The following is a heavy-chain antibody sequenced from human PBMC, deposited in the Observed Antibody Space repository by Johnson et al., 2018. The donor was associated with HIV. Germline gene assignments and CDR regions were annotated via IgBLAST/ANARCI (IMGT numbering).Heavy chain of an antibody. V-gene: IGHV3-15*01. CDR1: GFTFSNAW. CDR3: ARDPAGHRDDAFDI. CDR2: IKSKTDGGTT. J-gene: IGHJ3*02. Sequence: VQLVESGGGLVQPGGSLRLSCAASGFTFSNAWMSWVRQAPGKGLEWVGRIKSKTDGGTTDYAAPVKGRFTISRDDSKNTLYLQMNSLRAEDTAVYYCARDPAGHRDDAFDIWGQGTMVTVSS.